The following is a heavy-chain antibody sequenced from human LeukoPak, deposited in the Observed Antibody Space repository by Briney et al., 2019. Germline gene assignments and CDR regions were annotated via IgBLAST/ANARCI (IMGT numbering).Heavy chain of an antibody. CDR2: ISSSGRTI. D-gene: IGHD4-17*01. CDR3: ARDLGSDDYGDYGGASYYYGMDV. Sequence: GGSLRLSCAASGFTFSDYYMSWIRQAPGKVLEWVSYISSSGRTIYYADSVKGRFTISRDNAKNSLYLQMNSLRAEDTAVYYCARDLGSDDYGDYGGASYYYGMDVWGQGTTVTVSS. J-gene: IGHJ6*02. CDR1: GFTFSDYY. V-gene: IGHV3-11*01.